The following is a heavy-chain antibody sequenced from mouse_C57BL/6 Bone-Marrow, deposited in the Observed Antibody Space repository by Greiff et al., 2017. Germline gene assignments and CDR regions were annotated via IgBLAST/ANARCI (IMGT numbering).Heavy chain of an antibody. D-gene: IGHD1-1*01. CDR2: ISDGGSYT. J-gene: IGHJ2*01. Sequence: DVPLVESGGGLVKPGGSLKLSCAASGFTFSSYAMSWVRQTPEKRLEWVATISDGGSYTYYPDNVKGRFTISRDNAKNNLYLQMSHLKSEDTAMYYCARDYFYYFDYRGQCTTLTASS. CDR1: GFTFSSYA. CDR3: ARDYFYYFDY. V-gene: IGHV5-4*01.